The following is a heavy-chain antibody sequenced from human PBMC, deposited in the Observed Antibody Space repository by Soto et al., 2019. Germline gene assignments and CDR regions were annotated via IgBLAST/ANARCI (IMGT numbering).Heavy chain of an antibody. Sequence: EVQLVESGGGVVRPGGSLRLSCAASGFTFDDHGMTWVRQAPGKGLEWVSGITWNGATTGYADSGKGRFTISRDNAKNFLYLQMNSLRVEDTALYYCARDGGVVVAVDAFDVWGQGTMVTVSS. CDR1: GFTFDDHG. D-gene: IGHD6-19*01. V-gene: IGHV3-20*04. CDR2: ITWNGATT. J-gene: IGHJ3*01. CDR3: ARDGGVVVAVDAFDV.